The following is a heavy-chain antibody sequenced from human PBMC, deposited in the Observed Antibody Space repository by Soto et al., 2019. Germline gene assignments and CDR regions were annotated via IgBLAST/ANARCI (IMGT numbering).Heavy chain of an antibody. CDR1: GGTISSGCYY. CDR3: ARDVHYDFWSGYQRYGMDV. J-gene: IGHJ6*02. D-gene: IGHD3-3*01. V-gene: IGHV4-31*03. Sequence: PSETLSLSCTVSGGTISSGCYYWSWLAPHPGKGLEWIGYIYQSGSTYYNPSLKSRVTISVDTSKNQFSLKLSSVPAADTAVDYCARDVHYDFWSGYQRYGMDVWGQGTTVTVSS. CDR2: IYQSGST.